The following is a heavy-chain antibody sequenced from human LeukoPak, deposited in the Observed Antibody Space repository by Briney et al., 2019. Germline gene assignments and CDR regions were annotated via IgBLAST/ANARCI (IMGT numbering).Heavy chain of an antibody. CDR1: GFTFSSYA. D-gene: IGHD3-22*01. Sequence: GGSLRLSRAASGFTFSSYAMSWVRQAPGKGLEWVSAISGSGGSTYYADSVKGRFTISRDNSKNTLYLQMNSLRAEDTAVYYCAGEYSSGYYYEYWGQGTLVTVSS. V-gene: IGHV3-23*01. CDR2: ISGSGGST. CDR3: AGEYSSGYYYEY. J-gene: IGHJ4*02.